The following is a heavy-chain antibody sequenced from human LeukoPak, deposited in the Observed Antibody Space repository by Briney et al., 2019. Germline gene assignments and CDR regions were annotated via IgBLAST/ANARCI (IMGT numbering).Heavy chain of an antibody. CDR2: INHSGST. CDR1: GGSFSGYY. CDR3: ARGGYSYVPRYFDY. V-gene: IGHV4-34*01. J-gene: IGHJ4*02. D-gene: IGHD5-18*01. Sequence: PSETLSLTCAVYGGSFSGYYWSWLRQPPGKGLEWLGEINHSGSTNYNPSLKSRVTISVDTSKNQFSLKLSSVTAADTAVYYCARGGYSYVPRYFDYWGQGTLVTVSS.